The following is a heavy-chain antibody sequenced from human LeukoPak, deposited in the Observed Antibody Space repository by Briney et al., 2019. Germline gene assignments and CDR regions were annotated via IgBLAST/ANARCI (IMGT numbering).Heavy chain of an antibody. CDR3: AKKTYYYDSSGYEIDY. Sequence: GGSLRLSCAASGFTVSSNYMSWVRQAPGKGLEWVSVIYSGGSTYYADSVKGRFTISRDNSKNTLYLQMNSLRAEDTAVYYCAKKTYYYDSSGYEIDYWGQGTLVTVSS. CDR1: GFTVSSNY. V-gene: IGHV3-53*05. J-gene: IGHJ4*02. CDR2: IYSGGST. D-gene: IGHD3-22*01.